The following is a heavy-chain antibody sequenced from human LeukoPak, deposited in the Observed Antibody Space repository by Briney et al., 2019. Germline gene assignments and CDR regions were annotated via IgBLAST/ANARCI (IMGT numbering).Heavy chain of an antibody. D-gene: IGHD1-26*01. J-gene: IGHJ6*03. Sequence: ASVKVSCKASGYTFTSYGISWVRQAPGQGLEWMGWISAYNGNTNYAQKLQGRVTMTTDTSTSTAYMELRSLRSDDTAVYYCARDCSVYSGRPRVEMKSEGGEYYYYMDVWGKGTTVTVSS. CDR2: ISAYNGNT. V-gene: IGHV1-18*01. CDR1: GYTFTSYG. CDR3: ARDCSVYSGRPRVEMKSEGGEYYYYMDV.